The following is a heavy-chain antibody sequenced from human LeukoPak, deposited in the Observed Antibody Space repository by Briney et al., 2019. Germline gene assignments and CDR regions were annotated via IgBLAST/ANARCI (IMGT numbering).Heavy chain of an antibody. V-gene: IGHV3-30*04. J-gene: IGHJ4*02. CDR2: ISYDGSNK. CDR1: GFTFSSYA. Sequence: GRSPRLSCAASGFTFSSYAMHWVRQAPGKGLEWVAVISYDGSNKYYADSVKGRFTISRDNSKNTLYLQMNSLRAEDTAVYYCARDLRFGESTVFDYWGQGTLVTVSS. D-gene: IGHD3-10*01. CDR3: ARDLRFGESTVFDY.